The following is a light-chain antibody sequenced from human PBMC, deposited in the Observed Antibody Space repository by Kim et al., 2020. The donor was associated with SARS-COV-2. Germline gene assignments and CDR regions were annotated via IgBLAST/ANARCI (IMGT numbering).Light chain of an antibody. V-gene: IGKV3-11*01. CDR3: QQRGSWPPALT. CDR1: HSVDFS. J-gene: IGKJ4*01. CDR2: DAA. Sequence: PEESATLSYRARHSVDFSLAWYQQTPGQPPRLLIYDAAIRAAGVPDRFSGSGSGTDFTLTIASLAPEDFAVYYCQQRGSWPPALTFGGGTKVDIK.